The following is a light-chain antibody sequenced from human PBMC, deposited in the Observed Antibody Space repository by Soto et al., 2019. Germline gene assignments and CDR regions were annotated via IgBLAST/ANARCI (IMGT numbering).Light chain of an antibody. CDR1: SSDVGGYNY. J-gene: IGLJ1*01. CDR3: SSYTSSNTLYG. CDR2: DVS. V-gene: IGLV2-14*01. Sequence: QSALTQPASVSGSPGQSITISCTGTSSDVGGYNYVSWYQQHPGKAPKLMIYDVSNRPSGVSNRFSGSKSGNTASLTISALQAEDEADYYCSSYTSSNTLYGFGSGTQVTVL.